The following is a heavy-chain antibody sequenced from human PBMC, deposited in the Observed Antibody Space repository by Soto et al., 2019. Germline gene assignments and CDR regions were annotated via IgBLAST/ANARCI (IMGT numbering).Heavy chain of an antibody. CDR3: ARDKRDLRFLEWSYYFDY. Sequence: GGSLRLSCAASGFTFSSYAMHWVRQAPGKGLEWVALISYDGSNKYYADSVKGRFTISRDNSKNTLYLQMNSLRAEDTAVYYCARDKRDLRFLEWSYYFDYWGQGTLVTVSS. CDR2: ISYDGSNK. D-gene: IGHD3-3*01. J-gene: IGHJ4*02. CDR1: GFTFSSYA. V-gene: IGHV3-30-3*01.